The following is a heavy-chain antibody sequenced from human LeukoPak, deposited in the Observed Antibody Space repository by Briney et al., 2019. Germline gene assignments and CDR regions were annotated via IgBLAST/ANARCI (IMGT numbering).Heavy chain of an antibody. CDR2: ISYDGSNK. D-gene: IGHD2-2*01. Sequence: GGSLRLSCAASGFTFSSYAMHWVRQAPGKGLEWVAVISYDGSNKYYADSVKGRFTISRDNSKNTLHLQMNSLRAEDTAVYYCARVPAVMDAFDIWGQGTMVTVSS. V-gene: IGHV3-30-3*01. CDR3: ARVPAVMDAFDI. CDR1: GFTFSSYA. J-gene: IGHJ3*02.